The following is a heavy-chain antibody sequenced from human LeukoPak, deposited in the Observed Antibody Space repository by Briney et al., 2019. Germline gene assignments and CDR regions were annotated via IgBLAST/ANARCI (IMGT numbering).Heavy chain of an antibody. D-gene: IGHD3-10*01. V-gene: IGHV3-23*01. CDR3: AKDPHYYGSGSS. Sequence: GGSLRLSCAASGFAFSSYAMSWVRQAPGKGLEWVSAISGSGGSTYYADSVKGRFTISRDNSKNTLYLQMNSLRAEDTAVYYCAKDPHYYGSGSSWGQGTLVTVSS. J-gene: IGHJ5*02. CDR1: GFAFSSYA. CDR2: ISGSGGST.